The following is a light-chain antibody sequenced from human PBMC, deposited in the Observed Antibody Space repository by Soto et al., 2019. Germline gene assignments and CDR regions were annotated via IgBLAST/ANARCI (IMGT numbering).Light chain of an antibody. J-gene: IGKJ2*01. CDR3: QPYQWSYT. CDR1: QNIDMN. Sequence: EIVMTQSPATLSVSPGERATLSCRASQNIDMNLAWFQQKPGKAPRLLIYAASTRTTGIPARFSGSGSGTDSTLTSSRLQSDDVAVYYCQPYQWSYTFGPGTELEIK. V-gene: IGKV3-15*01. CDR2: AAS.